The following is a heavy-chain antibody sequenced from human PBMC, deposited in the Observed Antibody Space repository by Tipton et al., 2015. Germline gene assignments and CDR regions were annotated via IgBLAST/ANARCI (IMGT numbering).Heavy chain of an antibody. Sequence: TLSLTCTVSGGAITSDGFYWSWTRQHPEKGLAWIGYVFYTGSTYYNPSLTSRATLSVDTSKNQFSLKLSSVTAADTAVYYCARDGYNSNYFDYWGQGTLVTVPS. CDR1: GGAITSDGFY. CDR2: VFYTGST. D-gene: IGHD5-24*01. V-gene: IGHV4-31*03. J-gene: IGHJ4*02. CDR3: ARDGYNSNYFDY.